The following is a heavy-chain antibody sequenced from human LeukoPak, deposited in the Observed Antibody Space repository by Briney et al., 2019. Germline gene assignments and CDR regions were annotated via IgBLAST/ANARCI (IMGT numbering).Heavy chain of an antibody. J-gene: IGHJ6*02. Sequence: GGSLRLSCAASGFTFSSYAMSWVRQAPGKGLEWVSAISGSGGSTYYADSVKGRFTISRDNSKNTLYLQMNSLGAEDTAVYYCALTPTLYYYGMDVWGQGTTVTVSS. V-gene: IGHV3-23*01. CDR3: ALTPTLYYYGMDV. CDR1: GFTFSSYA. CDR2: ISGSGGST.